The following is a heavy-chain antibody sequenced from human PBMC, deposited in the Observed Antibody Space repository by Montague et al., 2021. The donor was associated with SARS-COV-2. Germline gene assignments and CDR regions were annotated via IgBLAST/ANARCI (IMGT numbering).Heavy chain of an antibody. CDR3: AREKKEVQMDY. CDR1: GFSFSDYA. CDR2: IWYDGSNS. D-gene: IGHD5-24*01. V-gene: IGHV3-33*01. Sequence: SLRLSCAASGFSFSDYAMHWVRQAPGLALEWVAVIWYDGSNSYYADSVKGRFTISRDNSKNAVYLQMNSLTADDTAIYYFAREKKEVQMDYWGLGTLVTVSS. J-gene: IGHJ4*02.